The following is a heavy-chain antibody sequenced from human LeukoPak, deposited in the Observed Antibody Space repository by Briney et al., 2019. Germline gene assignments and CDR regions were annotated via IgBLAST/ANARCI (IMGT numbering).Heavy chain of an antibody. J-gene: IGHJ3*02. D-gene: IGHD6-19*01. V-gene: IGHV4-34*01. Sequence: SETLSLTCAVYGGSFSGYYWSWIRQPPGKGLEWIGEINHSGSTNYNPSLKSRVTISVDTSKNQFSLKLSSVTAADTALYFCARYARSSGWDGDAFDIWGQGTLVTVSS. CDR3: ARYARSSGWDGDAFDI. CDR2: INHSGST. CDR1: GGSFSGYY.